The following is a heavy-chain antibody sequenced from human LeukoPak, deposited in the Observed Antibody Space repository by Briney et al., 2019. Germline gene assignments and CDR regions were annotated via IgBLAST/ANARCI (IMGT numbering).Heavy chain of an antibody. CDR3: ARLLLGQGHFDY. CDR2: IIPIFGTA. J-gene: IGHJ4*02. CDR1: GGTFSSYA. D-gene: IGHD2-15*01. V-gene: IGHV1-69*06. Sequence: SVKVSCKASGGTFSSYAISWVRQAPGQGLEWMGGIIPIFGTANYAQKFQGRVTITADKSTSTAYMELSSLRSEDTAVYYCARLLLGQGHFDYWGQGTLVTVSS.